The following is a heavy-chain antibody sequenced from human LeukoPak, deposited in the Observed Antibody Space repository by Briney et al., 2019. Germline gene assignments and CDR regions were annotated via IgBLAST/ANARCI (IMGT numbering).Heavy chain of an antibody. D-gene: IGHD2-2*01. V-gene: IGHV4-39*01. CDR1: GGSISSHY. CDR3: ARRAHVGMPI. J-gene: IGHJ3*02. Sequence: SETLSLTCTVSGGSISSHYWAWIRRPPGKGLEWVGSFYYDGRTYYNPSLMGRVSVSVDTSKNQFSLRVTSVSAADTAVYYCARRAHVGMPIWGQGTLVTVSS. CDR2: FYYDGRT.